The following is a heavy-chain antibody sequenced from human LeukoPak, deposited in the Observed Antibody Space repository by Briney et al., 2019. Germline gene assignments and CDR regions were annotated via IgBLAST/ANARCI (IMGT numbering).Heavy chain of an antibody. V-gene: IGHV4-59*08. Sequence: SETLSLTCIASGASVNEYYWSWIRQPPGKALEWIWHIYNGVNTIYNASLTSRVTISMDTSRNQLSLKMTCLTAADTAIYYCVQSHGWPGFDFWSKGDLVSVS. CDR1: GASVNEYY. CDR2: IYNGVNT. J-gene: IGHJ4*02. D-gene: IGHD6-19*01. CDR3: VQSHGWPGFDF.